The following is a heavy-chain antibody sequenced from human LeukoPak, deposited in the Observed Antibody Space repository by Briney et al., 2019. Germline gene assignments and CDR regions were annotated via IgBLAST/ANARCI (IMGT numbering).Heavy chain of an antibody. D-gene: IGHD4-17*01. CDR1: GFNFQYAW. CDR3: AYSDHFDN. J-gene: IGHJ4*02. Sequence: TGGSLRLSCAGSGFNFQYAWMTWVRQAPGKGLVWVSRGDGDGSHSTYADSVKGRCTISRDNAKNTLYLQMNSLTGEDTAVYYCAYSDHFDNWGQGTLVTVSS. CDR2: GDGDGSHS. V-gene: IGHV3-74*03.